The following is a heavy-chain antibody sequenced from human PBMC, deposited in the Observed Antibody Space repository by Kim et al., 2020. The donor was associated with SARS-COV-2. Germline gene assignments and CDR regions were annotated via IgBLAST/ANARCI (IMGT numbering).Heavy chain of an antibody. V-gene: IGHV3-23*01. Sequence: GGSLRLSCAASGFTFSSYSMSWVRQAPGKGLEWVAAINGGGGDTYYADSVRGRFTISRDNSKNTLYLQMNSLRDEDTAVYYCAKGEGTDWLKGCARDYFDCWGQGTLVTDSS. CDR3: AKGEGTDWLKGCARDYFDC. D-gene: IGHD3-9*01. CDR2: INGGGGDT. CDR1: GFTFSSYS. J-gene: IGHJ4*02.